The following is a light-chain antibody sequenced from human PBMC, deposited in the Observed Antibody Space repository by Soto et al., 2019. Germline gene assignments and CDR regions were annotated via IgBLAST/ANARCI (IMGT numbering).Light chain of an antibody. CDR2: GAS. Sequence: IVLTHSPGTLSLSPGERATLSFRASQSVSSSYLAWYQQKPGQAPRLLIYGASSRATGIPDRFSGSGSGTDFTLTISRLEPEDFAVYYCQQYNNWPTFGQGTKVDIK. CDR3: QQYNNWPT. V-gene: IGKV3-20*01. J-gene: IGKJ1*01. CDR1: QSVSSSY.